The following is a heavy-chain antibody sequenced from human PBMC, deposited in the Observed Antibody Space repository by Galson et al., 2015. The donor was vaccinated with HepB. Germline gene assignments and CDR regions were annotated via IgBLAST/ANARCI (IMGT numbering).Heavy chain of an antibody. Sequence: SLRLSCAASGFTFSSYAMHWVRQAPGKGLEWVAVISYDGSNKYYADSVKGRFTISRDNSKNTLYLQMNSLRAEDTAVYYCASHPYDSSGYYYVDGMDDWGQGTTVTVSS. J-gene: IGHJ6*02. V-gene: IGHV3-30*04. D-gene: IGHD3-22*01. CDR3: ASHPYDSSGYYYVDGMDD. CDR1: GFTFSSYA. CDR2: ISYDGSNK.